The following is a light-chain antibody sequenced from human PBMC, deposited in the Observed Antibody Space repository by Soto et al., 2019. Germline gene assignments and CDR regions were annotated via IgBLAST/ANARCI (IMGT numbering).Light chain of an antibody. CDR1: QSISSW. CDR2: DAS. Sequence: DIQMTQSPSTLSASVGDRVTITCRASQSISSWLAWYQQKPGKAPKLLICDASSLESGVPSRFSGSGSGTEFTLTISSLQPDDFATYYCQQYETYFKTFGQGTEVEIK. CDR3: QQYETYFKT. V-gene: IGKV1-5*01. J-gene: IGKJ1*01.